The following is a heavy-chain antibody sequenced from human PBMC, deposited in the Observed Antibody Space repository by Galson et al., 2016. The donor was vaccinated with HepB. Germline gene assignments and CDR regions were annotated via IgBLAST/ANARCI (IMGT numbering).Heavy chain of an antibody. CDR3: ASDPRQWQRGYNYGFEY. J-gene: IGHJ4*02. CDR1: GFSFSTYA. CDR2: ISYDGSTK. V-gene: IGHV3-30-3*01. D-gene: IGHD5-18*01. Sequence: SLRLSCAASGFSFSTYAMHWVRQAPGKGLEWVAVISYDGSTKYYADSVKGRFTISRDNSKNTLYLQMHRLRFEDTAVYYCASDPRQWQRGYNYGFEYWGQGTLVSVSS.